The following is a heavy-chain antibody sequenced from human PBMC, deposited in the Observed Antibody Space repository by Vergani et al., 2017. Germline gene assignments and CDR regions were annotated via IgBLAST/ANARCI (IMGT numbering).Heavy chain of an antibody. CDR3: ARGIAARVVFFDY. CDR2: INPSGGST. J-gene: IGHJ4*02. D-gene: IGHD6-6*01. V-gene: IGHV1-46*01. CDR1: GYTFTSYY. Sequence: QVPLVQSGAEVKKPGASVKVSCKASGYTFTSYYMHWVRQAPGQGLEWMGIINPSGGSTSYAQKFQGRVTMTRDTSISTAYMELSRLRSDDTAVYYCARGIAARVVFFDYWGQGTLVTVSS.